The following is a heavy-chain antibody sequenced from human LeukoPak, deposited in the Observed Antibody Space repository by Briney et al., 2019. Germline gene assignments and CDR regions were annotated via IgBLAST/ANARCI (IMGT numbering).Heavy chain of an antibody. J-gene: IGHJ4*02. Sequence: GGSLRLSCAASGFTFSSYAMYWVRQAPGKGLEWVAVTSYDEKNKYYADSVKGRFTISRDNSKNALYLQMNSLRTEDTAVYYCASEYGDTAMIGYWGQGTLVTVSS. CDR2: TSYDEKNK. CDR3: ASEYGDTAMIGY. CDR1: GFTFSSYA. V-gene: IGHV3-30*04. D-gene: IGHD5-18*01.